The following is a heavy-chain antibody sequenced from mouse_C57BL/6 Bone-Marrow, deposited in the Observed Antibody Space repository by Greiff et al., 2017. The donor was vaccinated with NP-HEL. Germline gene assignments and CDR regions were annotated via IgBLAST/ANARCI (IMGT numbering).Heavy chain of an antibody. CDR3: ARNYDGYSTSYFDY. CDR2: IWTGGGT. Sequence: QVQLKESGPGLVAPLQSLSITCTVSGFSLTSYAISWVRQPPGKGLEWLGVIWTGGGTNYNSALKSRLSISKDNSKSQVFLKMNSLQTDDTARYYCARNYDGYSTSYFDYWGQGTTLTVSS. J-gene: IGHJ2*01. D-gene: IGHD2-3*01. CDR1: GFSLTSYA. V-gene: IGHV2-9-1*01.